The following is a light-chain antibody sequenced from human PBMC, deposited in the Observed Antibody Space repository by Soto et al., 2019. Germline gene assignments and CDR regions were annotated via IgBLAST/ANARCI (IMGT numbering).Light chain of an antibody. CDR2: EGS. V-gene: IGLV2-23*01. CDR3: CSYAASSPHV. Sequence: QSALTQPASVSGSPGQSITFSCTGTSGDVGSSNLVSWYQQHPGKAPKLLIYEGSKRPSGVSNRFSGFKSGNTASLTISGLQAEDEADYYCCSYAASSPHVFGTGTKLTVL. J-gene: IGLJ1*01. CDR1: SGDVGSSNL.